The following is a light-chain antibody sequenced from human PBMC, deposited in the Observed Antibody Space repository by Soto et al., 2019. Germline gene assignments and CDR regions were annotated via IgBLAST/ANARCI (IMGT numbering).Light chain of an antibody. CDR3: RSYASRGTLV. CDR1: SSDVGGYNY. Sequence: QSVLTQPASVSGSPGQSITISCTGTSSDVGGYNYVSWYQQHPGKAPKLMIYEVSNRPSGVSNSFSGSKSGNTGSLTVYGLQADDEDDYYCRSYASRGTLVFGTGTKLTVL. J-gene: IGLJ3*02. CDR2: EVS. V-gene: IGLV2-14*01.